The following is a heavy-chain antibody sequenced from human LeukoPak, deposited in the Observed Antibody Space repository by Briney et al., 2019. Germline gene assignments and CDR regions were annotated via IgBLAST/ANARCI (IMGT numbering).Heavy chain of an antibody. D-gene: IGHD1-26*01. J-gene: IGHJ4*02. CDR2: MYYSGST. CDR1: GASVSSGSYY. Sequence: SETLSLTCTVSGASVSSGSYYWSWIRQPPGKRLEWIGYMYYSGSTNYNPSLKSRVTISIDTSKNHFSLKLSSVTAADTAVYYCARVGYSGSYLSFDHWGQGTLVTVSS. CDR3: ARVGYSGSYLSFDH. V-gene: IGHV4-61*03.